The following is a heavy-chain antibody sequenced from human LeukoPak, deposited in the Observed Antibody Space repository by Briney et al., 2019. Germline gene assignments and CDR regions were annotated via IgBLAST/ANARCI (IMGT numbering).Heavy chain of an antibody. CDR3: ARDGGWGYYEP. CDR2: IYYSGST. Sequence: SQTLSLTCTVSGGSISSGGYYWSWICQHPGKGLEWIGYIYYSGSTYYNPSLKSRVTISVDTSKNQFSLKLSSVTAADTAVYYCARDGGWGYYEPWGQGTMVTVSS. V-gene: IGHV4-31*03. D-gene: IGHD3-22*01. CDR1: GGSISSGGYY. J-gene: IGHJ3*01.